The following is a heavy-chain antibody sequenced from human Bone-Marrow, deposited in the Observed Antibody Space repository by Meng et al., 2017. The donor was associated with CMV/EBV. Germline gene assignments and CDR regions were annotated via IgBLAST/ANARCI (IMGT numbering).Heavy chain of an antibody. V-gene: IGHV3-7*01. D-gene: IGHD3-22*01. CDR2: IKQDGSEK. CDR3: ARAQLGRYYDSSGYWFDY. CDR1: GFTFSSYW. J-gene: IGHJ4*02. Sequence: GEYLKISCAASGFTFSSYWMSWVRQAPGKGLEWVANIKQDGSEKYYVDSVKGRFTISRDNAKNSLYLQMNSLRAEDTAVYYCARAQLGRYYDSSGYWFDYWGQGTLVTVSS.